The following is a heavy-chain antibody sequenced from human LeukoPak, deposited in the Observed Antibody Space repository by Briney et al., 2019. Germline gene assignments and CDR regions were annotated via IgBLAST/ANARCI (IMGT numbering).Heavy chain of an antibody. CDR1: ENIFNRYD. D-gene: IGHD2-15*01. V-gene: IGHV1-8*01. Sequence: ASVKVSCKAPENIFNRYDINWVRQATGQGLEWMGWTNTNSGNTGYAHKFQGRVTMTRTPSTSTAYMELSSLRSEDTAVYYCAFRYCTGGSCPSPFDYWGQGTLITVSS. CDR3: AFRYCTGGSCPSPFDY. J-gene: IGHJ4*02. CDR2: TNTNSGNT.